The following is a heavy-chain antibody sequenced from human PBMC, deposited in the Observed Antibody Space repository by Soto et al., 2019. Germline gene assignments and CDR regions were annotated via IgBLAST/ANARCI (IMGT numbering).Heavy chain of an antibody. CDR1: GFTFSSYA. V-gene: IGHV3-23*01. J-gene: IGHJ4*02. Sequence: PGGSLRLSCAASGFTFSSYAMAWVRQAPGKGLEWVSSTTNSGGNTYYADSVKGRFTISRDNSKNTLYLLMNSLRAEDTAGYYCTREGDGSGFFSDFWGQGALVTVSS. D-gene: IGHD3-22*01. CDR2: TTNSGGNT. CDR3: TREGDGSGFFSDF.